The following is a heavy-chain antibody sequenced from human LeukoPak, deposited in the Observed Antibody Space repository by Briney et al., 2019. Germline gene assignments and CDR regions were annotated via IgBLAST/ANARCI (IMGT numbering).Heavy chain of an antibody. CDR1: GFTFSSYG. CDR3: ARSYYDSSGPDY. CDR2: ILYGGSNK. D-gene: IGHD3-22*01. Sequence: GGSLRLSCAASGFTFSSYGMHWVRQAPGKGLEWVAVILYGGSNKYYADSVKGRFTISRDNSKNTLYLQMNSLRAEDTAVYYCARSYYDSSGPDYWGQGTLVTVSS. J-gene: IGHJ4*02. V-gene: IGHV3-33*08.